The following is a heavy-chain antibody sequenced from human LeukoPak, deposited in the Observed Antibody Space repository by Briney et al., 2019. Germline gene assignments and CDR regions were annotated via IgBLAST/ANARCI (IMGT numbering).Heavy chain of an antibody. CDR2: ITGSGGST. D-gene: IGHD6-25*01. Sequence: GGSLRLSCVASDFMFSDYWMSWVRQAPGKGLEWVSAITGSGGSTYYADSVKGRFTVSRDNPRNTLYLQMNSLRAEDTAVYYCGKDERVFEMQTPHWGQGTLVPVSS. V-gene: IGHV3-23*01. CDR3: GKDERVFEMQTPH. CDR1: DFMFSDYW. J-gene: IGHJ4*02.